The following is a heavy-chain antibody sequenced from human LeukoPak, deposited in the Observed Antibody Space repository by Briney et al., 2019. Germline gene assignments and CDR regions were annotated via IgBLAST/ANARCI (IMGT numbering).Heavy chain of an antibody. D-gene: IGHD5-24*01. J-gene: IGHJ3*02. CDR2: INPNTGGT. V-gene: IGHV1-2*06. Sequence: GASVEVSCKASGYTFTGYYMNWVRQAPGQGLEWLGRINPNTGGTNFAQSFQGRVTMTRDTSITTAYMELSRLRSDDTAVYYCARVGDGLNDAFDIWGQGTMVTVSS. CDR1: GYTFTGYY. CDR3: ARVGDGLNDAFDI.